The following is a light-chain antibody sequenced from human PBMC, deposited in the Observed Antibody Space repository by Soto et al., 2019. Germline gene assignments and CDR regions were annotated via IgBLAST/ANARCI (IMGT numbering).Light chain of an antibody. CDR3: QHYGYSQWT. CDR2: AAS. Sequence: EIVLTQSPDTLSLSPGESATLSCRASQSVRSSYLAWYQQTPGQTPRLLIYAASSRATGIPDRFSGSGSGTDFTLTISRLEPEDSAVYFCQHYGYSQWTFGQGTKVDIK. J-gene: IGKJ1*01. V-gene: IGKV3-20*01. CDR1: QSVRSSY.